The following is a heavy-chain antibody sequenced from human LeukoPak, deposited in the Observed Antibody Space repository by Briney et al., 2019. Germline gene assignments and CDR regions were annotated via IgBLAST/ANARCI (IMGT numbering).Heavy chain of an antibody. CDR2: IYYSGST. V-gene: IGHV4-59*01. Sequence: PSETLSLTCTVSGGSISSFYWSWIRQPPGKGLEWIGYIYYSGSTNYNPSLKSRVTISVDTSKNRFSLKLNSVTAADTAVYYCARDQDAVAGGFDYWGQGTLVTVSS. J-gene: IGHJ4*02. CDR3: ARDQDAVAGGFDY. D-gene: IGHD6-19*01. CDR1: GGSISSFY.